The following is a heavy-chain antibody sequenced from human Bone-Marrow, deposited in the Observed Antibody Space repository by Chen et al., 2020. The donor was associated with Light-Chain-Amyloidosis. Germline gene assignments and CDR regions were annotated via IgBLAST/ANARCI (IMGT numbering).Heavy chain of an antibody. CDR1: GLPLSSYA. J-gene: IGHJ3*02. CDR2: ISGSGGST. V-gene: IGHV3-23*01. CDR3: AKKLRGVAVIDAFDI. D-gene: IGHD3-3*01. Sequence: EVQLLVSGGGLVQPGGSLRLSCAASGLPLSSYAMSWVRQAPGKGLEWVSAISGSGGSTYYADSVKGRFTISRDNSKNTLYLQMNSLRAEDTAVYYCAKKLRGVAVIDAFDIWGQGTMVTVSS.